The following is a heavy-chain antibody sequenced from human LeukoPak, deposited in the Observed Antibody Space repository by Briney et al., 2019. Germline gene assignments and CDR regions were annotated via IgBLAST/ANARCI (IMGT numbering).Heavy chain of an antibody. CDR1: GFVFSTYW. D-gene: IGHD2-2*01. CDR3: ARGIVVVPAAKLDY. V-gene: IGHV3-7*01. Sequence: GGSLRLSCAASGFVFSTYWMSWVRQAPGKGLEWVANIKQDGSEKYYVDSVKGRFTISRDNAKNSLYLQMNSLRAEDTAVYYCARGIVVVPAAKLDYWGQGTLVTVSS. CDR2: IKQDGSEK. J-gene: IGHJ4*02.